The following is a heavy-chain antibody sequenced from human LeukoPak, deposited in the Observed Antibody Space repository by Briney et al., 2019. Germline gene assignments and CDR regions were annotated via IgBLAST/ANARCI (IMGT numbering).Heavy chain of an antibody. J-gene: IGHJ5*02. D-gene: IGHD3-3*01. CDR2: ISSSSSTI. Sequence: GGSLRLSCAASGFTFSSYSMNWVRQAPGKGLEWVSSISSSSSTIYYADSVKGRFTISRDNAKNSLYLQMSSLRAEDTAVYYCASSEPPSYYDFWSGYPASGFDPWGQGTLVTVSS. CDR3: ASSEPPSYYDFWSGYPASGFDP. CDR1: GFTFSSYS. V-gene: IGHV3-48*01.